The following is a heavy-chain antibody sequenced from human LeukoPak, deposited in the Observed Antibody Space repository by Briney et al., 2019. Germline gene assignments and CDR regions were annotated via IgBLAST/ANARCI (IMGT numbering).Heavy chain of an antibody. CDR1: GFTFSSYE. J-gene: IGHJ4*02. CDR3: ARVNNWNEAPNFDY. CDR2: ISSSGSTI. D-gene: IGHD1-20*01. Sequence: GGSLRLSCAASGFTFSSYEMNWVRQAPGKGLEWVSCISSSGSTIYYADSVKGRFTISRDNAKNSLYLQMNSLRAEDTAVYYCARVNNWNEAPNFDYWGQGTLVTVSS. V-gene: IGHV3-48*03.